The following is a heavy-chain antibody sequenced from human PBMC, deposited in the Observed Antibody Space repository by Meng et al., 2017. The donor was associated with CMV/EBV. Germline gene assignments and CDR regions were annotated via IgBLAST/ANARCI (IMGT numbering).Heavy chain of an antibody. J-gene: IGHJ4*02. CDR1: GGTFSSYA. Sequence: SVKVSCKASGGTFSSYAISWVRQAPGQGLEWMGGIIPIFGTANYAQKFQGRVTITTDESTSTSYMELSSLRSEDTAVYYCARGDGSSHLDFDYWGQGTLVTVSS. CDR2: IIPIFGTA. D-gene: IGHD6-6*01. V-gene: IGHV1-69*05. CDR3: ARGDGSSHLDFDY.